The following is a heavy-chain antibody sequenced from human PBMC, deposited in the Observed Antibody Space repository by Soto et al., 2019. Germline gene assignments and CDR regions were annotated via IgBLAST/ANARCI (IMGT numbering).Heavy chain of an antibody. D-gene: IGHD6-13*01. CDR3: ARVRVAAAASDAFDI. CDR1: GYTITELS. Sequence: GASVKVSCKVSGYTITELSMHWVRQAPGKGLEWMGGFDPEDGETIYAQKFQGWVTMTRDTSISTAYMELSRLRSDDTAVYYCARVRVAAAASDAFDIWGQGTMVTVSS. J-gene: IGHJ3*02. V-gene: IGHV1-24*01. CDR2: FDPEDGET.